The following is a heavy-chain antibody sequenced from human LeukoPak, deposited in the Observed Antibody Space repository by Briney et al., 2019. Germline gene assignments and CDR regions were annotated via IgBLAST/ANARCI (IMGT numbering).Heavy chain of an antibody. J-gene: IGHJ4*02. D-gene: IGHD3-10*01. CDR1: GGSISSGDYY. CDR2: IYYSGST. V-gene: IGHV4-30-4*01. CDR3: ARDTGDMGFGETTYFDY. Sequence: SETLSLTCTVPGGSISSGDYYWSWIRQPPGKGLEWIGYIYYSGSTYYNPSLKSRVTISVDTSKNQFSLKLSSVTAADTAVYYCARDTGDMGFGETTYFDYWGQGTLVTVSS.